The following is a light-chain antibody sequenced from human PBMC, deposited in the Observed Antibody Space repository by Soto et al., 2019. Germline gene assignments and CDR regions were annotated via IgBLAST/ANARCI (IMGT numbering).Light chain of an antibody. J-gene: IGKJ2*01. Sequence: DIVMTQSPDSLAVSLGERATINCKSSQSVLYSSNNKNYLAWYQQKPGQPPKLLIYWASTRESGVPDRFSGSGSGTDFTLPIGSLQAEDVAVYYCQQYYSTPPTFGQGTKLEIK. CDR2: WAS. CDR1: QSVLYSSNNKNY. V-gene: IGKV4-1*01. CDR3: QQYYSTPPT.